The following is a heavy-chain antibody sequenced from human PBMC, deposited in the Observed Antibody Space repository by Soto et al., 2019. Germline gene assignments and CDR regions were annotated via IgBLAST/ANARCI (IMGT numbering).Heavy chain of an antibody. CDR2: IYYSGST. CDR3: ARVFSDSSSFFDP. J-gene: IGHJ5*02. D-gene: IGHD6-13*01. V-gene: IGHV4-31*03. CDR1: GGSISSGNYY. Sequence: QVQLQESGPGLVKPSQTLSLTCTVSGGSISSGNYYWSWIRQHPGKGLEWIGYIYYSGSTSYNPSLTCRVTISVDTSKNHFSLKLSSVTAADTAVYYCARVFSDSSSFFDPWGQGTLVTVSS.